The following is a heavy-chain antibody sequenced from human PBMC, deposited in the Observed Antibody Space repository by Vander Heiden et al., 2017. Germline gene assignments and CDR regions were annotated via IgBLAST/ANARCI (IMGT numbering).Heavy chain of an antibody. Sequence: QVQLVQSGSEVKKPGSSVKVSCKASGGTFSNYPITWVRQAPGQGLEWMGGIIPVFGTANYAQKFQGRVTITADESTSTAYMELSSLRSEDTAVYYCARDQSSHGSGTYYNSYYFDYWGPGTLVTVSS. J-gene: IGHJ4*02. CDR2: IIPVFGTA. CDR1: GGTFSNYP. D-gene: IGHD3-10*01. V-gene: IGHV1-69*01. CDR3: ARDQSSHGSGTYYNSYYFDY.